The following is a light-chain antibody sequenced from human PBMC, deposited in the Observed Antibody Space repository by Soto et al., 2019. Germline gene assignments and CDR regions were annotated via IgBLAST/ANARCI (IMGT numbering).Light chain of an antibody. V-gene: IGLV2-14*01. CDR3: SSYTSSSTRV. Sequence: SALTQPASVSGSPGQSITISCTGTSSHVGGYNYVSWYQPHPGKAPKLMIYAVSNRPSGVSNRFSGSKSANTASLTISGLQAEDEADYYCSSYTSSSTRVFGTGTKVTVL. CDR2: AVS. CDR1: SSHVGGYNY. J-gene: IGLJ1*01.